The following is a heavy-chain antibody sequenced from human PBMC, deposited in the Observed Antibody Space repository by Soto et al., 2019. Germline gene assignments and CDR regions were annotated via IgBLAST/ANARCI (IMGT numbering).Heavy chain of an antibody. J-gene: IGHJ4*02. CDR2: IYYSGST. V-gene: IGHV4-59*01. D-gene: IGHD1-26*01. CDR3: ASLILGSGSYYA. CDR1: GGSISSYY. Sequence: SETLSLTCTVSGGSISSYYWSWIRQPPGKGLEWIGYIYYSGSTNYNPSLKSRVTISVDTSKNQFSLKLSSVTAADTAVYYCASLILGSGSYYAWGQGTLVTVSS.